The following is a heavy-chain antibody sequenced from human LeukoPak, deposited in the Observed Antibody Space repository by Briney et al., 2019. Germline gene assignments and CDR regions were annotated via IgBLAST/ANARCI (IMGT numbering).Heavy chain of an antibody. CDR1: GGSISGHY. D-gene: IGHD3-3*02. V-gene: IGHV4-59*11. Sequence: PSETLSLTCTVSGGSISGHYWSWIRQSPGKGLEWIGFMHYSGNTNSNPSLRSRVTISMDTSKNHFSLKMSSVTAADTAVYYCARPYLEWSLKFYMDIWGKGTTVTVSS. CDR3: ARPYLEWSLKFYMDI. CDR2: MHYSGNT. J-gene: IGHJ6*03.